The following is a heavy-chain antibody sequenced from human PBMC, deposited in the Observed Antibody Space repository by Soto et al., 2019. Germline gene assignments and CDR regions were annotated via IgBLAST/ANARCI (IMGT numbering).Heavy chain of an antibody. CDR3: ARAQDCSSTSCYPYYYYYGMDV. J-gene: IGHJ6*02. V-gene: IGHV4-4*02. CDR1: GGSISSSNW. CDR2: IYHSGST. Sequence: PSETLSLTCAVSGGSISSSNWWSWVRQPPGKGLEWIGEIYHSGSTNYNPSLKSRVTISVDKSKNQFSLKLSSVTAADTAVYYCARAQDCSSTSCYPYYYYYGMDVWGQGTTVT. D-gene: IGHD2-2*01.